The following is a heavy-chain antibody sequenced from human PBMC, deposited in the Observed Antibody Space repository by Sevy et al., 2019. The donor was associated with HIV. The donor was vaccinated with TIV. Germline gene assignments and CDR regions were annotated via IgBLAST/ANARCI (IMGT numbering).Heavy chain of an antibody. Sequence: ASVKVSCKASGYTFTSYGISWVRQAPGQGLEWMGWISAYNGNTNYAQKLQGRVTMTTDTSTSTAYMELRSLKSDDTAVYYCARDGYLGTESYYFDYWGQGTLVTVSS. J-gene: IGHJ4*02. CDR1: GYTFTSYG. V-gene: IGHV1-18*01. D-gene: IGHD7-27*01. CDR2: ISAYNGNT. CDR3: ARDGYLGTESYYFDY.